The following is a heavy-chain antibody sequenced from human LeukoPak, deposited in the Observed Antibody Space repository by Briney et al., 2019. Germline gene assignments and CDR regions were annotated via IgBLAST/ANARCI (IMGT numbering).Heavy chain of an antibody. CDR3: ARVWRGYYGSGSYRPFDY. D-gene: IGHD3-10*01. Sequence: SETLSLTCAVYGGSFSGYYWSWIRQPPGKGLEWIGEINHSGSTNYNPSLKSRVTISVDTSKNQFSLKLSSVTAADTAVYYCARVWRGYYGSGSYRPFDYWGQGTLVTVSS. V-gene: IGHV4-34*01. CDR2: INHSGST. CDR1: GGSFSGYY. J-gene: IGHJ4*02.